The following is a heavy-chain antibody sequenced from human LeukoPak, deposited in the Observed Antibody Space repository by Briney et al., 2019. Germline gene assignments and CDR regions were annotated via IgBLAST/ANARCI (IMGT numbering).Heavy chain of an antibody. CDR1: GFTFSNHW. V-gene: IGHV3-7*01. D-gene: IGHD3-22*01. CDR3: ARIDSRGSTWDY. J-gene: IGHJ4*02. Sequence: PGGSLRLSCAASGFTFSNHWRSWVRQAPGKGLEWVANIRQDGSAKYYGDSVEGRLTISRDNAKNSLYLQMNSLRAEDTAVYYCARIDSRGSTWDYWGQGTLVTVSS. CDR2: IRQDGSAK.